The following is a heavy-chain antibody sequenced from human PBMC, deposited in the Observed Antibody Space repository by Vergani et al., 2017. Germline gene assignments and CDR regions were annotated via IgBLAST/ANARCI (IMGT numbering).Heavy chain of an antibody. J-gene: IGHJ4*02. CDR1: GGTFSSYA. D-gene: IGHD2-2*01. Sequence: QLQLVQSGAEVKKPGSSVKVSCKASGGTFSSYAISWVRQAPGQGLEWMGGIIPIFGTANYAQKFQGRVTITADESTSTAYMELSSLRSEDTAVYYCARALDRGYCSSTSCPYSGGYFDYWGQGTLVTVSS. V-gene: IGHV1-69*01. CDR2: IIPIFGTA. CDR3: ARALDRGYCSSTSCPYSGGYFDY.